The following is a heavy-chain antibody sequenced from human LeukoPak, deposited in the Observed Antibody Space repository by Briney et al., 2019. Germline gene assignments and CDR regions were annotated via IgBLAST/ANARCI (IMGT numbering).Heavy chain of an antibody. CDR1: GYTFTSYY. J-gene: IGHJ6*02. Sequence: ASVKVSCKASGYTFTSYYMHWVRQAPGQGLEWMGIINPSGGSTSYAQKFQGRVTMTRDTSTSTVYMELSSLRSEDTAVYYCATDRPCSGGSCYYYYGMDVWGQGTTVTVSS. CDR2: INPSGGST. CDR3: ATDRPCSGGSCYYYYGMDV. D-gene: IGHD2-15*01. V-gene: IGHV1-46*01.